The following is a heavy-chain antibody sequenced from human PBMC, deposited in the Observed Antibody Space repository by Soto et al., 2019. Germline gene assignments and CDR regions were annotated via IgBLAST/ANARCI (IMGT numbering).Heavy chain of an antibody. Sequence: PVESQNIYVDYRGWRFSISWIGGVRQKPGKGLEWLGNVYPSDSDVGYSPAFEGQVTISADNSINTAYLQLLNLKASYTAIYYCTKGATSAFDFWGQGTRVTVPS. CDR1: GWRFSISW. D-gene: IGHD3-16*01. CDR3: TKGATSAFDF. V-gene: IGHV5-51*01. J-gene: IGHJ4*02. CDR2: VYPSDSDV.